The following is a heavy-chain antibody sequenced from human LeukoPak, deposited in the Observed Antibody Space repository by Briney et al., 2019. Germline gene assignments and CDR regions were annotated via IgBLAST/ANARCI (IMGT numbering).Heavy chain of an antibody. J-gene: IGHJ4*02. Sequence: GESPKIFCKGSGYSFTDYWISWVRQLPGQGLEWVGRIDPSDSYTKYSPSFEGHVTISVDKSISTAFLQWNSLKASDSAMYYCATGASKVTTDFANYWGQGTQVAVSS. CDR2: IDPSDSYT. CDR1: GYSFTDYW. V-gene: IGHV5-10-1*01. CDR3: ATGASKVTTDFANY. D-gene: IGHD4-17*01.